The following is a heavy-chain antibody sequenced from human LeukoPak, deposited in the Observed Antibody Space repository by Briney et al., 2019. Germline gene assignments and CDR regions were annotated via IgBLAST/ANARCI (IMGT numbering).Heavy chain of an antibody. Sequence: SETLSLTCTASGGSISSSNWWSWVRQPPGKGLEWIGEIYHSGSTNYNPSLKSRVTISVDKSKNQFSLKLSSVTAADTAVYYCATLTRGVVRGVNGRWGQGTLVTVSS. CDR2: IYHSGST. J-gene: IGHJ4*02. CDR1: GGSISSSNW. D-gene: IGHD3-10*01. CDR3: ATLTRGVVRGVNGR. V-gene: IGHV4-4*02.